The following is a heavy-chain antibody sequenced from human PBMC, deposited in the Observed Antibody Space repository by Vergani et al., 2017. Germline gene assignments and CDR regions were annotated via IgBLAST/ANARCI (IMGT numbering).Heavy chain of an antibody. Sequence: QVQLVESGGGVVQPGRSLRLSCAASGFTFSSYGMHWVRQAPGKGLEWVAVIWYDGSNKYYADSVKGRFTISRDNSKNTLYLQMNSLKTEGTAVYYCTRVNLYSSGWYEYWGQGTLVTVSS. CDR1: GFTFSSYG. V-gene: IGHV3-33*01. D-gene: IGHD6-19*01. J-gene: IGHJ4*02. CDR3: TRVNLYSSGWYEY. CDR2: IWYDGSNK.